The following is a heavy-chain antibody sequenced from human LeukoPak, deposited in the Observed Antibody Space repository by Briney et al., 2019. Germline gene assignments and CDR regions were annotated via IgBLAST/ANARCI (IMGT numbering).Heavy chain of an antibody. CDR1: GGSISSSSYY. CDR2: IYYSGST. D-gene: IGHD3-22*01. CDR3: AILPYYYDSRGYYFDY. V-gene: IGHV4-39*01. J-gene: IGHJ4*02. Sequence: SETLSLTCTVSGGSISSSSYYWGWIRQPPGKGLEWIGSIYYSGSTYYNPSLKSRVTISVDTSKNQFSLKLSSVTAADTAVYYCAILPYYYDSRGYYFDYWGQGTLVTVSS.